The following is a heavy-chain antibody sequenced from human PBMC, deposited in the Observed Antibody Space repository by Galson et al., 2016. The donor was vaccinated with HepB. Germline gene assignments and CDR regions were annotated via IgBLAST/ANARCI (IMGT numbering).Heavy chain of an antibody. CDR2: INLKSGDT. J-gene: IGHJ4*02. CDR1: GNTFTAYH. CDR3: ARNLGFES. Sequence: SVKVSCKASGNTFTAYHYHWVRQAPGRGLEWMGWINLKSGDTKYAQKFQGRVTLTRDTSISTAHMELSRLTADDTAVYYCARNLGFESWGQGTLVTVSS. V-gene: IGHV1-2*02. D-gene: IGHD1-26*01.